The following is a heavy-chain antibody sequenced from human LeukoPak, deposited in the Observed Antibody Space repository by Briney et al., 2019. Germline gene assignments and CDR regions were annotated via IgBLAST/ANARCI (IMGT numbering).Heavy chain of an antibody. V-gene: IGHV3-21*01. D-gene: IGHD3-22*01. J-gene: IGHJ4*02. Sequence: GGSLRLSCAASGFTFNTYTMNWVRQAPGKGLEWVSSISASSSYLYYADSVKGRFTISRDNAKNSLYLQMNSLRAEDTAVYYCARVYTMIVVVGYWGQGTLVTVSS. CDR2: ISASSSYL. CDR1: GFTFNTYT. CDR3: ARVYTMIVVVGY.